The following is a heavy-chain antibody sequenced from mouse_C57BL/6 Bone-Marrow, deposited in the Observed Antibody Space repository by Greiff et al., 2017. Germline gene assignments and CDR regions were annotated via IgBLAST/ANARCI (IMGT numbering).Heavy chain of an antibody. CDR1: GYTFTDYE. Sequence: QVQLQQSGAELVRPGASVTLSCKASGYTFTDYEMHWVKQTPVHGLEWIGAIDPETGGTAYNQKFKGKAILTADKSSSTAYMELRSLTSEDSAVYYCTSGIYYGSGDYYAMDYWGQGTSVTVSS. CDR2: IDPETGGT. D-gene: IGHD1-1*01. CDR3: TSGIYYGSGDYYAMDY. J-gene: IGHJ4*01. V-gene: IGHV1-15*01.